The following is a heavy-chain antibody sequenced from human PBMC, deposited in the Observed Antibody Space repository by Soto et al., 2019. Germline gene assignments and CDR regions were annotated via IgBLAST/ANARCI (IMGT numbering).Heavy chain of an antibody. D-gene: IGHD2-21*01. CDR2: NYYSGST. V-gene: IGHV4-39*01. CDR1: GGSISSSCYY. J-gene: IGHJ4*02. Sequence: QLQLQESGPGLVKPSETLSLTCTVSGGSISSSCYYWGWLRQRTGKGLEWIGCNYYSGSTYPNPSLKSLVTISVDTSKNQYSLKLSSVTAADTAVYYCARRSHMGFDYWGQGTLVTVSS. CDR3: ARRSHMGFDY.